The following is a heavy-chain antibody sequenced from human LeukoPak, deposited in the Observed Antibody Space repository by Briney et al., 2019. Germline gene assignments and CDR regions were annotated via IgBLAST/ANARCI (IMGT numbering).Heavy chain of an antibody. V-gene: IGHV3-73*01. D-gene: IGHD3-22*01. J-gene: IGHJ4*02. CDR1: GLTFSGST. CDR2: IGRKTNSYPT. CDR3: TITSYDSSGYYNY. Sequence: GGSLRLSCAVSGLTFSGSTIHWVRQPFGKGLEWVGRIGRKTNSYPTAYTASVKGRFTISRDDSNNAASLQMNSLKTEDTAVYYCTITSYDSSGYYNYWGQGTLVTVSS.